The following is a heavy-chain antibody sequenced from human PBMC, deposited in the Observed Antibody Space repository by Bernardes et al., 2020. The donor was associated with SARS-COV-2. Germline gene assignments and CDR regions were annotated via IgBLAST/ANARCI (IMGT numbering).Heavy chain of an antibody. CDR1: GGSISSGDYY. CDR3: ARGFYDFWSGYRQGYYYGMDV. D-gene: IGHD3-3*01. J-gene: IGHJ6*02. V-gene: IGHV4-30-4*01. CDR2: IYYSGSS. Sequence: SETLSLTCTVSGGSISSGDYYWSRIRPPQGKGLEWFRYIYYSGSSYYNPTLKSRVTISVDTYKNQFSLKLSSVTAADTAVYYCARGFYDFWSGYRQGYYYGMDVWGQGTTVTVSS.